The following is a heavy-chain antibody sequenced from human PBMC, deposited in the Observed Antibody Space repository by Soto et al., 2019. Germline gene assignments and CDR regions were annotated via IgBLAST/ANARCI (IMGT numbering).Heavy chain of an antibody. V-gene: IGHV1-69*13. J-gene: IGHJ5*02. CDR2: IIPIFGTA. CDR1: GGTFRSYA. CDR3: AREGPYCSGGSCYSGPTPSWFDP. D-gene: IGHD2-15*01. Sequence: GSSVKVSCKASGGTFRSYAISLVRQAPVQGLEWMGGIIPIFGTANYAQKFQGRVTITADESTSTAYMELSSLRSADTAVYYCAREGPYCSGGSCYSGPTPSWFDPWGQGTLFTVSS.